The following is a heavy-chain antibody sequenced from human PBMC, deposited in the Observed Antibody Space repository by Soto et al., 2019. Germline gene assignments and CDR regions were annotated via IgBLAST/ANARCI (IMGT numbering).Heavy chain of an antibody. V-gene: IGHV4-59*01. J-gene: IGHJ3*02. CDR3: ARGQCSGGSCLDAFDI. CDR2: IYYSGST. Sequence: LSXTCTLSGGSISSYYWSWIRQPPGKGLEWIGYIYYSGSTNYNPSLKSRVTISVDTSKNQFSLKLSSVTAADTAVYYCARGQCSGGSCLDAFDIWGQRTMVTVSS. CDR1: GGSISSYY. D-gene: IGHD2-15*01.